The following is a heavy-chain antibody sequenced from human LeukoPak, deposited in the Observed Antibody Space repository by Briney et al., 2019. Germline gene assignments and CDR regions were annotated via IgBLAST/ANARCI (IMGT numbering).Heavy chain of an antibody. V-gene: IGHV1-2*02. Sequence: ASVKVPCKASGYTFTGYYMHWVRQAPGQGLEWMGWINPNSGGTNYAQKFQGRVTMTRDTSISTAYMELSRLRSDDTAVYYCARDKAGVLFDAFDIWGQGTMVTVSS. J-gene: IGHJ3*02. CDR2: INPNSGGT. CDR3: ARDKAGVLFDAFDI. D-gene: IGHD3-10*01. CDR1: GYTFTGYY.